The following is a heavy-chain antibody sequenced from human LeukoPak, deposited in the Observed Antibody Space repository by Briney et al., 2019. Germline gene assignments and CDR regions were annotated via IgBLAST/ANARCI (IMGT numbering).Heavy chain of an antibody. Sequence: GVSLRLSCAASAFTFSGYSMLWLRQAPGQGLEWVTIITNGNTYKDYEDSVKGRFTISRDNAKNAVLRRMNSLTSEDTAVYYCVKGNPREAGGPDYWGQGTLVTVSS. CDR1: AFTFSGYS. V-gene: IGHV3-21*01. CDR3: VKGNPREAGGPDY. CDR2: ITNGNTYK. D-gene: IGHD1-14*01. J-gene: IGHJ4*02.